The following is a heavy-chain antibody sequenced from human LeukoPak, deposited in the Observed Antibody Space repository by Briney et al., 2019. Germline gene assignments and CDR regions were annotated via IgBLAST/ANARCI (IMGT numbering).Heavy chain of an antibody. Sequence: SQSLSLTCTVSGGSISSYYWSWIRQPPGKGLEWIGYIYYSGSTNYNPSLKSRVTISVDTSKNQFSLKLSSVTAADTAVYYCARAAMGGVNYYYYYYMDVWGKGTTVTVS. D-gene: IGHD5-18*01. J-gene: IGHJ6*03. V-gene: IGHV4-59*01. CDR3: ARAAMGGVNYYYYYYMDV. CDR2: IYYSGST. CDR1: GGSISSYY.